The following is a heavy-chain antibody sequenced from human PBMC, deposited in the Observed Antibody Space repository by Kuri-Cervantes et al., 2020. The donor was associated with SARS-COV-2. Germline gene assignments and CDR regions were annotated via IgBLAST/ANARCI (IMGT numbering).Heavy chain of an antibody. CDR1: GGSISSYY. J-gene: IGHJ5*02. D-gene: IGHD2-2*01. V-gene: IGHV4-59*05. CDR2: IYYSGST. CDR3: ARHIVVVPAAPNWFDP. Sequence: SETLSLTCTVSGGSISSYYWSWIRQPPGKGLEWIGSIYYSGSTDYNPSLKSRVTISVDTSKNQFSLKLSSVTAADTAVYYCARHIVVVPAAPNWFDPWGQGTLVTVSS.